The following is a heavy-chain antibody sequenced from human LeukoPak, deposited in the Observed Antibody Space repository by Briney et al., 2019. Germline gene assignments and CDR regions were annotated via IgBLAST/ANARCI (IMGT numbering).Heavy chain of an antibody. Sequence: ASVKVSCKASGYTFTGYYMHWVRQAPGQRPEWMGWINAGNGKTKYSQSFQGRVTITRDTSASTAYMELSSLRSEDTAVYYCARGVWSSHNKEYFLDYWGQGTLVTVSS. CDR3: ARGVWSSHNKEYFLDY. CDR2: INAGNGKT. J-gene: IGHJ4*02. CDR1: GYTFTGYY. D-gene: IGHD2-2*01. V-gene: IGHV1-3*01.